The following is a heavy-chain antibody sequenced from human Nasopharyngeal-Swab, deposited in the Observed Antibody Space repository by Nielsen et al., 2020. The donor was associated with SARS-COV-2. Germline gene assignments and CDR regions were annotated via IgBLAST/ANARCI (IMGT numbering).Heavy chain of an antibody. Sequence: SVKVSCKASGGTFSSYAISWVRQAPGQGLEWMGGIIPIFGTANYAQKFQGRVTITADESTSTAYMELSSLRSEDTAVYYCARVLTIFGVATQPYYYMDVWGKGTTVTVSS. CDR2: IIPIFGTA. J-gene: IGHJ6*03. CDR1: GGTFSSYA. D-gene: IGHD3-3*01. V-gene: IGHV1-69*13. CDR3: ARVLTIFGVATQPYYYMDV.